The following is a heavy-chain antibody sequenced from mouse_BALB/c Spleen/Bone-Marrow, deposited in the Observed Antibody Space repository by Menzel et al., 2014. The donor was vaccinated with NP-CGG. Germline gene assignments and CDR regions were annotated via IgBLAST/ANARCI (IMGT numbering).Heavy chain of an antibody. CDR1: GHAFTNYL. CDR2: INPGSGGT. CDR3: ARRNRDYYAMDY. V-gene: IGHV1-54*03. J-gene: IGHJ4*01. Sequence: LVESGAELVRPGTSVKVSCKASGHAFTNYLLEWVKRRPGQGLEWIGVINPGSGGTKYNEKFKGKATLTVDKSSSTAYMQLSSLTSDDSAVYFCARRNRDYYAMDYWGQGTSVTVSS.